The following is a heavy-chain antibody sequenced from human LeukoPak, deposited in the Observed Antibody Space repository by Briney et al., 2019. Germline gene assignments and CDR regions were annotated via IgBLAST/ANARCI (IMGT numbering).Heavy chain of an antibody. CDR1: GGSITTHDNY. D-gene: IGHD3-3*01. CDR2: ISHSGNT. V-gene: IGHV4-39*02. CDR3: ARLYFDFLSGHLDH. Sequence: PSETLSLTCTVSGGSITTHDNYWGWIRQPPGKGLEWIGSISHSGNTHYSPSLQSRVTMSADTSRNNFSLKLSSVTAADTAVYYCARLYFDFLSGHLDHWGQGTLVTVSS. J-gene: IGHJ5*02.